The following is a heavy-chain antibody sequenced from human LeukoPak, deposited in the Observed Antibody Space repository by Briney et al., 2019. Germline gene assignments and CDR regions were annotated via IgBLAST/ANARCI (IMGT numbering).Heavy chain of an antibody. CDR2: ISGSGGST. V-gene: IGHV3-23*01. CDR3: ARPGPYGHDAFDI. CDR1: GFTFSSYG. J-gene: IGHJ3*02. D-gene: IGHD4-17*01. Sequence: GGSLRLSCAASGFTFSSYGMSWVRQAPGKGLEWVSAISGSGGSTYYAHSVKGRFIISRDNCKNTLYLQMNSLRAEDTAVYYCARPGPYGHDAFDIWGQGTMVTVSS.